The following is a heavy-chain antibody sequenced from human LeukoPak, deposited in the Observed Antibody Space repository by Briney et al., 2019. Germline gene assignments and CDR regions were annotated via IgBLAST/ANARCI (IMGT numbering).Heavy chain of an antibody. D-gene: IGHD3-10*01. Sequence: SQTLSLTCTVSGDSVNDYYWNWIRQPPGKGLEWIGYIYYSGSTDYNPSLKSRVTMSVDTSKNQFSLKLNSVTAADTAVYYCARGGARGSSAFDVWGQGTMVIVSA. CDR2: IYYSGST. CDR3: ARGGARGSSAFDV. CDR1: GDSVNDYY. J-gene: IGHJ3*01. V-gene: IGHV4-59*02.